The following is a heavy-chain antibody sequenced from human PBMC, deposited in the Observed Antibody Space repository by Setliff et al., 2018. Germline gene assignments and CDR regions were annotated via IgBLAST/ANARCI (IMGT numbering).Heavy chain of an antibody. CDR1: GGSVGNSHYY. V-gene: IGHV4-39*07. CDR2: FRPSGKT. J-gene: IGHJ3*01. D-gene: IGHD4-17*01. CDR3: VRDAGDGYGVDAYAGGGFDF. Sequence: SETLSLTCTVPGGSVGNSHYYWSWIRQPAGKGLEWIGSFRPSGKTYYNPSLNSRVTISVDTSKKQFSLKVTSVTAADTAVYYCVRDAGDGYGVDAYAGGGFDFWGQGTMVTVS.